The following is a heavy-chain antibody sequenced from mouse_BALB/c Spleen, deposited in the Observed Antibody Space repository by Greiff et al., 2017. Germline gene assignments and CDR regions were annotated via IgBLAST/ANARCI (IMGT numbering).Heavy chain of an antibody. CDR3: ESGLYGNYPYYAMDY. V-gene: IGHV5-6-5*01. D-gene: IGHD2-1*01. Sequence: EVKLVESGGGLVKPGGSLKLSCAASGFTFSSYAMSWVRQTPEKRLEWVASISSGGSTYYPDSVKGRFTISRDNARNILYLQMSSLRSEDTAMYYCESGLYGNYPYYAMDYWGQGTSVTVSS. J-gene: IGHJ4*01. CDR2: ISSGGST. CDR1: GFTFSSYA.